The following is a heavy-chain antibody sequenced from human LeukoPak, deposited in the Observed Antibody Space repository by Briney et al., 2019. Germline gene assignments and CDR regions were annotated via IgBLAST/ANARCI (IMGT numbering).Heavy chain of an antibody. Sequence: GGSLRLSCAASGFTFSSCAISWVRQAPGKRLEWVSAISGSGGSTYYADSVKGRFTISRYNSKNTLYLQMNSLRAEDTAVYYCAKEGIFGVVIMHPHRTPPRNSFDYCGQGTLVTVSS. D-gene: IGHD3-3*01. CDR1: GFTFSSCA. V-gene: IGHV3-23*01. CDR3: AKEGIFGVVIMHPHRTPPRNSFDY. J-gene: IGHJ4*02. CDR2: ISGSGGST.